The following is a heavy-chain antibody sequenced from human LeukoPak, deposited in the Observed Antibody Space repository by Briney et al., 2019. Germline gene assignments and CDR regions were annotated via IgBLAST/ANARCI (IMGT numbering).Heavy chain of an antibody. Sequence: GGSLRLSCAASGFTFSRYGLHWARQAPGKGLEWVAVISNDGNRKYYADSVKGRFTISRDNSKNTLYLEMNSLRAEDAAVYYCAKEGLGSTAVADRGYDYWGQGILVTVSS. CDR2: ISNDGNRK. J-gene: IGHJ4*02. CDR1: GFTFSRYG. V-gene: IGHV3-30*18. D-gene: IGHD6-19*01. CDR3: AKEGLGSTAVADRGYDY.